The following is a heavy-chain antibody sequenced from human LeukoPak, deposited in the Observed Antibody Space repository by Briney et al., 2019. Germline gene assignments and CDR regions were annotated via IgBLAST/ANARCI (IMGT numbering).Heavy chain of an antibody. J-gene: IGHJ4*02. D-gene: IGHD3-22*01. CDR2: IYYSGST. Sequence: SETLSLTCTVSGGSISSSSYYWGWIRQPPGKGLEWIGSIYYSGSTYYNPSLKSRVTISIDTSKNQFSLKLSSVTAADTAVYYCAGRDSSGSHDYWGQGTLVTVSS. CDR3: AGRDSSGSHDY. CDR1: GGSISSSSYY. V-gene: IGHV4-39*01.